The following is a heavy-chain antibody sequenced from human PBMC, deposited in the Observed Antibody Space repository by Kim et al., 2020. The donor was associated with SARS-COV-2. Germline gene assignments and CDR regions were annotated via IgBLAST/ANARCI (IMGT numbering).Heavy chain of an antibody. D-gene: IGHD1-26*01. Sequence: SETLSLTCTVSGGSISSGGYYWSWIRQHPGKGLEWIGYIYYSGSTYYNPSLKSRVTISVDTSKNQFSLKLSSVTAADTAVYYCARRSGSYYDFDYWGQGTLVTVSS. V-gene: IGHV4-31*03. CDR3: ARRSGSYYDFDY. J-gene: IGHJ4*02. CDR2: IYYSGST. CDR1: GGSISSGGYY.